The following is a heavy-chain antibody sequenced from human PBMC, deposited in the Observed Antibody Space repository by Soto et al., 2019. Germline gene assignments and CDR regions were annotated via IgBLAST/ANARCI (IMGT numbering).Heavy chain of an antibody. Sequence: SVKVSCKASGGTFSSYAISWVRQAPGQGLEWMGGIFPNFGTANYAQKFQGRVTITADESTSTAYMELSSLRSEDTAVYYCATVTAYYDFWSGYYTRPLDYWGQGTLVTVSS. D-gene: IGHD3-3*01. CDR3: ATVTAYYDFWSGYYTRPLDY. CDR2: IFPNFGTA. J-gene: IGHJ4*02. CDR1: GGTFSSYA. V-gene: IGHV1-69*13.